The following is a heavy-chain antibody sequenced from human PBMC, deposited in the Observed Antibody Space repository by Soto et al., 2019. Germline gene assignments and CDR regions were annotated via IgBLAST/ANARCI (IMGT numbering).Heavy chain of an antibody. V-gene: IGHV4-59*01. J-gene: IGHJ6*02. Sequence: TSETLSLTCTVSGGSISSYYCNWIRQPPGKGLEWIGYIYKNGSTNYNPSLKSRVTISVDTSKTQFSLKLTSVTAADTAVYYCAARYYSGSGSAYYYYGMDVWGQGTTVTVSS. CDR3: AARYYSGSGSAYYYYGMDV. D-gene: IGHD3-10*01. CDR1: GGSISSYY. CDR2: IYKNGST.